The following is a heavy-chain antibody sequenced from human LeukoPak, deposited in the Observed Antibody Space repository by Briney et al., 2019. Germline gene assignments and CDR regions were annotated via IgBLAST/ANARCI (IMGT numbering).Heavy chain of an antibody. D-gene: IGHD4-23*01. V-gene: IGHV4-59*01. CDR3: ARGRNDNGGMFFDS. CDR2: ISYSGYT. Sequence: SETLSLTCTVSGGSIRSFYWGWIRQAPGKGLEWIGFISYSGYTSYSPSLKSRVGLSVDTSKSQFSLRLSSMTAADTAIYYCARGRNDNGGMFFDSWAQGTLVTVSS. J-gene: IGHJ4*02. CDR1: GGSIRSFY.